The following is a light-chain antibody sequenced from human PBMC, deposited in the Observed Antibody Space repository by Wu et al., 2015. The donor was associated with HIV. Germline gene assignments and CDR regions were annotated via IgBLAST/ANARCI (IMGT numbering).Light chain of an antibody. Sequence: LSASVGDRVTSLAGKSVHCQYLSWYQWKPGKAPKLLIYTISNLQSGVPSRFSGSGSGTEFTLTISSLQPDDFATYYCQQSYSIPITFGGGTKVEIK. CDR1: VHCQY. CDR2: TIS. CDR3: QQSYSIPIT. V-gene: IGKV1-39*01. J-gene: IGKJ4*01.